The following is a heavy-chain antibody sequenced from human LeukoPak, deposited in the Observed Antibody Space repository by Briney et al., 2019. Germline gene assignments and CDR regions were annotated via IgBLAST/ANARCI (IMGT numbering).Heavy chain of an antibody. CDR2: IIPIFGTA. J-gene: IGHJ5*02. CDR1: GGTFSSYA. Sequence: ASVKVSCKASGGTFSSYAISWVRQAPGQGLEWMGGIIPIFGTANYAQKFQGRVTITTDESTSTAYMELSSLRSEDTAVYYCARQEGQWLLPIGGWFDPWGQGTLVTASS. CDR3: ARQEGQWLLPIGGWFDP. D-gene: IGHD6-19*01. V-gene: IGHV1-69*05.